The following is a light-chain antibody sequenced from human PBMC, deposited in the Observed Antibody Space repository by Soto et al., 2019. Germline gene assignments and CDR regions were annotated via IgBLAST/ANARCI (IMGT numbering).Light chain of an antibody. Sequence: EIVVTQSPATLSLSPGERATLSCRASQSVSSYLAWYQQKPGQAPRLLIYDASNRATGIPARFSGSGSGTDFTLNISSLGSVVLSVNYCLQRCNWEGSTFGGGTKVEVK. CDR3: LQRCNWEGST. CDR2: DAS. J-gene: IGKJ4*01. CDR1: QSVSSY. V-gene: IGKV3-11*01.